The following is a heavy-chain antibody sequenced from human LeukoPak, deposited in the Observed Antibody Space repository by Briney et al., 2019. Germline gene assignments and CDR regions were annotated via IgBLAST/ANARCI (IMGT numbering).Heavy chain of an antibody. CDR3: ANLVGGGGNSVRGLAFDI. CDR1: GGSISSGSYY. Sequence: SETLSLTCTVSGGSISSGSYYWSWIRQPPGKGLEWIGSIYYSGSTYYNPSLKSRVTISVDTSKNQFSLKLSSVTAADTAVYYCANLVGGGGNSVRGLAFDIWGQGTKVSVSS. CDR2: IYYSGST. J-gene: IGHJ3*02. V-gene: IGHV4-39*01. D-gene: IGHD4-23*01.